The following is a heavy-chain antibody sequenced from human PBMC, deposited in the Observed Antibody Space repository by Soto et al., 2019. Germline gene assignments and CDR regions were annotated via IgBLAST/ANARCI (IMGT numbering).Heavy chain of an antibody. CDR2: INPNSGGT. D-gene: IGHD2-2*01. J-gene: IGHJ6*02. Sequence: ASVKVSCKASGYTFTGYYMHWVRQAPGQGLEWMGWINPNSGGTNYAQKFQGWVTMTRDTSISTAYMELSRLRSDDTAVYYCARGGDIVLVPAESGMDVWGQGTTVTVS. CDR3: ARGGDIVLVPAESGMDV. CDR1: GYTFTGYY. V-gene: IGHV1-2*04.